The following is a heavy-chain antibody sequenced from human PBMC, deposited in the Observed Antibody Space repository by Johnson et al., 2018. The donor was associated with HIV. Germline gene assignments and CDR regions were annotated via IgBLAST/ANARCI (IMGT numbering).Heavy chain of an antibody. Sequence: VQLVESGGGVVRPGGSLRLSCAASGFTFDAYGMSWVRQAPGKGLEWVSGIYSGCSTYYADPVKGRFTISRDNSKNTLYLQMNSLRAEDTAVYYCASAKSGSFDAFDIWGQGTMVTVSS. V-gene: IGHV3-66*01. CDR3: ASAKSGSFDAFDI. J-gene: IGHJ3*02. D-gene: IGHD1-26*01. CDR1: GFTFDAYG. CDR2: IYSGCST.